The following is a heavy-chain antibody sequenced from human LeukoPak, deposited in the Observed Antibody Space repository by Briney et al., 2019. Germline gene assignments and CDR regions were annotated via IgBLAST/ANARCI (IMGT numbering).Heavy chain of an antibody. CDR1: GHTFTSYD. V-gene: IGHV1-8*02. J-gene: IGHJ5*02. CDR3: ARSKDDSSGLDWFDP. CDR2: MNPNSGNT. D-gene: IGHD3-22*01. Sequence: GASVKVSCKASGHTFTSYDINWVRQATGQGLEWMGWMNPNSGNTAYAQKFQGRVTMTRNTSISTAYMELSSLRSEDTAVYYCARSKDDSSGLDWFDPWGQGTLVTVSS.